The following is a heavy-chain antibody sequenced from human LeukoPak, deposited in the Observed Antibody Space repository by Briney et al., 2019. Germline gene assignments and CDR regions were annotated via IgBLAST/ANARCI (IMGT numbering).Heavy chain of an antibody. CDR1: GGSISSYY. CDR3: ASQGVRIAYCGSDCYSHFQH. CDR2: IYYSGST. J-gene: IGHJ1*01. Sequence: SETLSLTCTVSGGSISSYYWSWIRQPPGKGLEWLGYIYYSGSTNYNPSLTSRVTISVDTSQNQFSLKLSSVTAADTAVYYCASQGVRIAYCGSDCYSHFQHWGQGTLVTVSS. V-gene: IGHV4-59*01. D-gene: IGHD2-21*02.